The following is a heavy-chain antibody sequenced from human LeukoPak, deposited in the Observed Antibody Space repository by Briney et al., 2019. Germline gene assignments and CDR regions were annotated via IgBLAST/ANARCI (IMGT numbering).Heavy chain of an antibody. Sequence: ASVKVSCKASGYTFTSYAMNWVRQARGQGLEWMGWINTDTGNPTYAQGFTGRFVFSLDTSVSTAYLQISSLEAEDTAVYYCARARDDYDTLTGYSYYYYYYMDVWGKGTTVTVSS. J-gene: IGHJ6*03. CDR1: GYTFTSYA. V-gene: IGHV7-4-1*02. CDR3: ARARDDYDTLTGYSYYYYYYMDV. D-gene: IGHD3-9*01. CDR2: INTDTGNP.